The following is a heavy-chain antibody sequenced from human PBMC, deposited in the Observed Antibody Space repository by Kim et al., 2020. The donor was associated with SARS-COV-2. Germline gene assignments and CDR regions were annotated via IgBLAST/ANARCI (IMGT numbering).Heavy chain of an antibody. Sequence: SETLSLTCTVSGGSISSYYWSWIRQPPGKGLEWIGYIYYSGSTNYNPSLKSRVTISVDTSKNQFSLKLSSVTAADTAVYYCARCDSSSWYWYGMDVWGQGTTVTVSS. J-gene: IGHJ6*02. V-gene: IGHV4-59*01. D-gene: IGHD6-13*01. CDR2: IYYSGST. CDR1: GGSISSYY. CDR3: ARCDSSSWYWYGMDV.